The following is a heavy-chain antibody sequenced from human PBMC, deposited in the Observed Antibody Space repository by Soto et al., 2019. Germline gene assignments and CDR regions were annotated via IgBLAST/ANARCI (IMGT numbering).Heavy chain of an antibody. V-gene: IGHV3-30*18. J-gene: IGHJ6*02. CDR2: ISYDGSNK. CDR1: GFTFSSYG. D-gene: IGHD4-4*01. CDR3: AKEYSNYVDYYYGMDV. Sequence: GGSLRLSCAASGFTFSSYGMHWVRQAPGKGLEWVAVISYDGSNKYYADSVKGRFTISRDNSKNTLYLQMNSLRAEDTAVYYCAKEYSNYVDYYYGMDVWGQGTTVTVSS.